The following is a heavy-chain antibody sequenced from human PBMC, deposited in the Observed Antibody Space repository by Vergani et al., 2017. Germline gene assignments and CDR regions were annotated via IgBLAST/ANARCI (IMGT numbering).Heavy chain of an antibody. J-gene: IGHJ1*01. CDR2: ISYDGGNK. D-gene: IGHD2-2*01. Sequence: QVQLVESGGGVVQPGRALRLSCAASGFTFSSYGMHWVRQAPGKGLEWVAVISYDGGNKYYADSVKGRFTISSYNSKNTLYLQLNSLRAEDTAVYYCAKVPTVRRTRLGYFQHWGQGSLVTVSS. CDR1: GFTFSSYG. CDR3: AKVPTVRRTRLGYFQH. V-gene: IGHV3-30*18.